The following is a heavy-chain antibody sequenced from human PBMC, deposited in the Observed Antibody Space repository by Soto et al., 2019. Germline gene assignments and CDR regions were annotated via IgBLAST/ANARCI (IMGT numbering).Heavy chain of an antibody. V-gene: IGHV3-33*01. J-gene: IGHJ4*02. Sequence: PGGSLRLSCAASGFTFSSYGMHWVRQAPGKGLEWVAVIWYDGSNKYYADSLKGRFTISRDNSKKTLYLQVNSLRAEDTTEYFCARDDYDSSVYYYVDYWGQGTLVTVS. CDR1: GFTFSSYG. D-gene: IGHD3-22*01. CDR2: IWYDGSNK. CDR3: ARDDYDSSVYYYVDY.